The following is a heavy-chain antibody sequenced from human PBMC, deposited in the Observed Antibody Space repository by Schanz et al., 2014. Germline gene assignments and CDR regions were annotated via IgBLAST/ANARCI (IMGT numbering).Heavy chain of an antibody. V-gene: IGHV3-23*01. Sequence: EVQLLESGGGLVQPGGSLRLSCAASGFSFRKSAMSWVRQGPGKGLEWVSALTGSGTTTYYADSVKGRFTISRDNSKNTLDLQMNSLRAEDTAIYYCAKDLAAVGVFDYWGQGSLVTVSP. J-gene: IGHJ4*02. CDR1: GFSFRKSA. CDR2: LTGSGTTT. CDR3: AKDLAAVGVFDY. D-gene: IGHD6-13*01.